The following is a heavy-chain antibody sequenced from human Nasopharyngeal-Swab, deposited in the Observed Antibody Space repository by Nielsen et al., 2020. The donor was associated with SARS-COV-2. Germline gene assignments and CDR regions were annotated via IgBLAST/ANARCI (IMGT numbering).Heavy chain of an antibody. Sequence: ASVKVSCKASGYTFTGYYMHWVRQAPGQGLEWMGRINPNSGGTNYAQKFQGRVTMTRDTSISTAYMELSRLRSDDTAVYYCARDWEQQHDAFDIWSQGTMVTVSS. J-gene: IGHJ3*02. CDR3: ARDWEQQHDAFDI. D-gene: IGHD6-13*01. V-gene: IGHV1-2*06. CDR1: GYTFTGYY. CDR2: INPNSGGT.